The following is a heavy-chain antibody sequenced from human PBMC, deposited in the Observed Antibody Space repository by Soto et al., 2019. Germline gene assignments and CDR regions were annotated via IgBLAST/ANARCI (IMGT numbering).Heavy chain of an antibody. D-gene: IGHD2-15*01. J-gene: IGHJ4*02. V-gene: IGHV3-11*01. CDR1: GFTFSDYY. CDR2: ISSSGSTI. CDR3: ASIPGSCSGGSCGRGLDY. Sequence: GGSLRLSCAASGFTFSDYYMSWIRQAPGKGLEWVSYISSSGSTIYYADSWKGRFTICRDNAKNSLYLQMNSLRAEDTAVDYCASIPGSCSGGSCGRGLDYWGQGTLVTVSS.